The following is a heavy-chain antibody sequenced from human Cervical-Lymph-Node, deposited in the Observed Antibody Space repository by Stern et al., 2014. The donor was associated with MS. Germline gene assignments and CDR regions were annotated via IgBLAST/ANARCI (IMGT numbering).Heavy chain of an antibody. CDR2: ISYDGSNK. J-gene: IGHJ3*02. Sequence: VQLVESGGGVVQPGRSLRLSCAASGFTFSSYGMHWVRQAPGKGLEWVAIISYDGSNKYYAASVKGRFTMSRDNSNNTLYLQMNSLRAEDTAVYYCAVIAMVRGVIMHDAFDIWGQGTMVTVSS. CDR1: GFTFSSYG. CDR3: AVIAMVRGVIMHDAFDI. V-gene: IGHV3-30*03. D-gene: IGHD3-10*01.